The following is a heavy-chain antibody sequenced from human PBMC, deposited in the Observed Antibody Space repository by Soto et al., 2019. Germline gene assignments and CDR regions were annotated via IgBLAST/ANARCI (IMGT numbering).Heavy chain of an antibody. D-gene: IGHD2-2*01. J-gene: IGHJ5*02. CDR1: GGSVSSGSYY. CDR3: ARTRRAAASVPLNWFDP. CDR2: IYYSGST. V-gene: IGHV4-61*01. Sequence: SETLSLTCTVSGGSVSSGSYYWSWIRQPPGKGLEWIGYIYYSGSTNYNPSLKSRVTISVDTSKNQFSLKLSSVTAADTAVYYCARTRRAAASVPLNWFDPWGQGTLVTVSS.